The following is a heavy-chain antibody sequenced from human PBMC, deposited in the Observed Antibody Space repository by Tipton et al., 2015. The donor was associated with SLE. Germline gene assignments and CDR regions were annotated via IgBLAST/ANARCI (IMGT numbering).Heavy chain of an antibody. CDR3: ARGIVAAFYY. D-gene: IGHD6-6*01. Sequence: TLSLTCSVSGASVTRTSHYWGWIRQPPGKGLEWIGEINHSGTTNYNPSLKSRVTISVDTSKNQFSLKLSSVTAADTAVYYCARGIVAAFYYWGQGTLVTVSS. CDR2: INHSGTT. CDR1: GASVTRTSHY. J-gene: IGHJ4*02. V-gene: IGHV4-39*07.